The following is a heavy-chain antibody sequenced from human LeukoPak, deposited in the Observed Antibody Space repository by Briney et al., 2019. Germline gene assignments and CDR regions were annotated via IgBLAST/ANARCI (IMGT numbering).Heavy chain of an antibody. CDR2: ITGSGSNT. D-gene: IGHD5-24*01. J-gene: IGHJ5*02. CDR3: SKGGMATMYNWFDP. Sequence: PGGSLRLSCAASGFTFSGYAMSWVRQAPGKGLEWVSAITGSGSNTYSADSVKGRFIISRDNSKSTLYLQMNSLRAEDTAVYYCSKGGMATMYNWFDPWGQGTLVTVSS. V-gene: IGHV3-23*01. CDR1: GFTFSGYA.